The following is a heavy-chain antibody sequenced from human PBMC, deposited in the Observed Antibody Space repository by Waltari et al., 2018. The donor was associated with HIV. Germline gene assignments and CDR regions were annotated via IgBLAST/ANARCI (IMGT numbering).Heavy chain of an antibody. CDR2: MNPNSGNT. J-gene: IGHJ4*02. Sequence: QVQLVQSGAEVKKPGASVKVSCKASGYTFTSYDINWVRQAPGQGLEWMGWMNPNSGNTGYAQKFQGRVTMTRNISISTAYMELSSLTSEDTAIYYCAREDIGMVNFDYWGQGTLVTVSS. CDR3: AREDIGMVNFDY. D-gene: IGHD5-18*01. CDR1: GYTFTSYD. V-gene: IGHV1-8*01.